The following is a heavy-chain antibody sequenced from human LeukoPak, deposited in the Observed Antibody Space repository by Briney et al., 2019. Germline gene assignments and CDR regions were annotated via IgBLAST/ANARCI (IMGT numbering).Heavy chain of an antibody. D-gene: IGHD2-2*01. J-gene: IGHJ4*02. Sequence: TSETLSLTCTVSGGSIIRYYWSWIRQPAGKGLEWIGRIYTSGSTNYNPSLKSRVTMSVDTSKNQFSLKLSSVTAADTAVYYCARDRSYCSYAQLCPDYWGQGTLVTVSS. V-gene: IGHV4-4*07. CDR3: ARDRSYCSYAQLCPDY. CDR2: IYTSGST. CDR1: GGSIIRYY.